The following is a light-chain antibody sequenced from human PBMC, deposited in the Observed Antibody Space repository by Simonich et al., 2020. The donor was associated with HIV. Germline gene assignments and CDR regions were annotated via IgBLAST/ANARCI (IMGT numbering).Light chain of an antibody. Sequence: IQLTQSPSFLSASVGDRITITCRASQAISSYLAWYQQKPGKAPKLLIYAASTLQSGVPSRFSGGESGTEFTLTISSLQPEDFATYYCQQLKGYPPTFGQGTRVEF. V-gene: IGKV1-9*01. CDR1: QAISSY. CDR3: QQLKGYPPT. CDR2: AAS. J-gene: IGKJ1*01.